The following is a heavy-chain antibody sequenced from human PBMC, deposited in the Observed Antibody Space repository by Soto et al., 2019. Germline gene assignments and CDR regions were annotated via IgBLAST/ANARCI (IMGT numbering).Heavy chain of an antibody. Sequence: GVLRLSCAASGFTFSDYYMSWIRQAPGKGLEWVSYISSSGSTIYYADSVKGRFTISRDNAKNSLYLQMNSLRAEDTAVYYCARGKTGNTFWHAFDIWGQGTMVTVSS. D-gene: IGHD1-7*01. CDR2: ISSSGSTI. V-gene: IGHV3-11*01. CDR1: GFTFSDYY. CDR3: ARGKTGNTFWHAFDI. J-gene: IGHJ3*02.